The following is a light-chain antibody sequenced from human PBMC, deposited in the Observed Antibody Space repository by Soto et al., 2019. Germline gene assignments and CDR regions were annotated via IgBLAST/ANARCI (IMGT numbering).Light chain of an antibody. V-gene: IGKV3-11*01. CDR3: QRRGDWPLYT. J-gene: IGKJ2*01. Sequence: EIVLTQSPATRSLSPGERATLSCRASQSVNTYLAWYQQKPGQAPRVLIYDASDRATGIPARFSGSGSGTDFTLTISSLEPEDSAVYYCQRRGDWPLYTFGQGTKLEIK. CDR2: DAS. CDR1: QSVNTY.